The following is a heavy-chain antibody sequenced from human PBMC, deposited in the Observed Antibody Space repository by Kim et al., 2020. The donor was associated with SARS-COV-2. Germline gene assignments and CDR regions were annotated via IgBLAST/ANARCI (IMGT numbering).Heavy chain of an antibody. Sequence: SETLSLTCAVYGGSFSGYYWSWIRQPPGKGLEWIGEINHSGSTNYNPSLKSRVTISVDTSKNQFSLKLSAVTAADTAVYYCAGRYGSKGAIDYWGQGALVTVSS. D-gene: IGHD3-10*01. J-gene: IGHJ4*02. CDR1: GGSFSGYY. CDR3: AGRYGSKGAIDY. V-gene: IGHV4-34*01. CDR2: INHSGST.